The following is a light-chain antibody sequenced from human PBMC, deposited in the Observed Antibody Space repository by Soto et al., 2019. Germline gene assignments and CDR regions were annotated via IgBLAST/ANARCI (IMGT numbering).Light chain of an antibody. V-gene: IGKV3-15*01. CDR3: HHRSNWPPTET. Sequence: EIVMTQSPATLSVSPGERATLSCRASRTIMNNLAWYKQQPGQAPRLLIYGASTRAAGIPARFSGSGFGTEFTLTISSLEPEDFAVYYCHHRSNWPPTETFGPGTKVDLK. J-gene: IGKJ3*01. CDR2: GAS. CDR1: RTIMNN.